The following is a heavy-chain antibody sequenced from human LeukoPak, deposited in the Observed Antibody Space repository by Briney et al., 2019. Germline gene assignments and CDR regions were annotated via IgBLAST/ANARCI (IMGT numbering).Heavy chain of an antibody. D-gene: IGHD1-1*01. J-gene: IGHJ3*02. CDR2: INPSGGST. CDR3: ARVYVHDAFDI. V-gene: IGHV1-46*01. Sequence: RASVKVSCKASGYTFTSYYMHWVRQAPGQGLEWMGIINPSGGSTSYAQKFQGRVTMTRDTFTSTVYMELSSLRSEDTAVYYCARVYVHDAFDIWGQGTMVTVSS. CDR1: GYTFTSYY.